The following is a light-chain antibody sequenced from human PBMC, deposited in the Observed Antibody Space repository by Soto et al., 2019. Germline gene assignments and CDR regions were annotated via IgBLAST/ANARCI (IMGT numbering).Light chain of an antibody. V-gene: IGKV4-1*01. Sequence: DIVMTQSPDSLAVSLGERATINCKSSQSVLYSPNNKNYLAWYQKKPGQPPKLLIYWASNRESGVPDRFSGSGSATDFTLTISSLQAEDVATYYGHQYADTPRTFGQGTKVEIK. CDR2: WAS. CDR1: QSVLYSPNNKNY. CDR3: HQYADTPRT. J-gene: IGKJ1*01.